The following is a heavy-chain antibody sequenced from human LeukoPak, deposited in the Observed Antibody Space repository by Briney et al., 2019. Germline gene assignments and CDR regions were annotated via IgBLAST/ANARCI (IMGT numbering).Heavy chain of an antibody. D-gene: IGHD3-22*01. CDR1: GGTFSSYA. CDR2: IIPIFGTA. J-gene: IGHJ3*02. Sequence: GASVKVSCKASGGTFSSYAISWVRQAPGQGLEWVGGIIPIFGTANYAQKFQGRVTITADESTSTAYMELSSLRSEDTAVYYCASPTYYYDSSGYWLNAFDIWGQGTMVTVSS. CDR3: ASPTYYYDSSGYWLNAFDI. V-gene: IGHV1-69*01.